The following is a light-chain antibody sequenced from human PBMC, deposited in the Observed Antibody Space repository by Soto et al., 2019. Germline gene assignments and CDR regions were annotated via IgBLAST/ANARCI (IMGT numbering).Light chain of an antibody. V-gene: IGLV2-14*03. CDR3: ASHTTTNTRV. CDR1: SSDVGAYDY. Sequence: QCVLTQPASGKGVPGEGSAISCKGTSSDVGAYDYVSWYQQHPDRAPRLVIYEVSNRPSGVSNRFSGSKSVNTATLTTSGLQAEDEADYYCASHTTTNTRVFGTGTKVTVL. CDR2: EVS. J-gene: IGLJ1*01.